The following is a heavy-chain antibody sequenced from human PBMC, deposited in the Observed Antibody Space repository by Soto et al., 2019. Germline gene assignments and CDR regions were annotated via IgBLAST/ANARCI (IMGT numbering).Heavy chain of an antibody. CDR3: PRSLGHFDP. CDR1: GDSVYSNMGA. Sequence: SQTLSLTCAISGDSVYSNMGAWNWIRQSPSRGLERLGRAYYRAKWYNDYAVCVKCRITIKPDTSKNYFSLQLNYVTPEHTAVYYSPRSLGHFDPWGQGTLVTVSS. D-gene: IGHD7-27*01. CDR2: AYYRAKWYN. J-gene: IGHJ5*02. V-gene: IGHV6-1*01.